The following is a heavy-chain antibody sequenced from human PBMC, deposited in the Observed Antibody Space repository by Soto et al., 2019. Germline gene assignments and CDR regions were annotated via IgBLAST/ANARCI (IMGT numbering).Heavy chain of an antibody. CDR1: GGSFSGYY. D-gene: IGHD6-13*01. CDR3: ARGRRIAIDY. CDR2: INHSGST. V-gene: IGHV4-34*01. J-gene: IGHJ4*02. Sequence: SETLSLTCAVYGGSFSGYYWSWIRQPPGKGLEWIGEINHSGSTNYNPSLKSRVTISVDTSKNQFSLKLSSVTAADTAVYYCARGRRIAIDYWGQGTLVTVSS.